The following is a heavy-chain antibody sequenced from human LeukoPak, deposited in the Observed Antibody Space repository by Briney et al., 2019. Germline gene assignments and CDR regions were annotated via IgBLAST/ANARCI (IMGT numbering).Heavy chain of an antibody. CDR2: ISSSSSYI. CDR3: ARGRGGYYFDY. Sequence: KARGSLRLSSAASGFTVNTYSIDWVRQAPGKGLGWVSSISSSSSYIYYADSVKGRFTISRDNAKNSLYLQMNSLGAEDTAVYYCARGRGGYYFDYWGQGTLVTVSS. D-gene: IGHD3-16*01. CDR1: GFTVNTYS. V-gene: IGHV3-21*01. J-gene: IGHJ4*02.